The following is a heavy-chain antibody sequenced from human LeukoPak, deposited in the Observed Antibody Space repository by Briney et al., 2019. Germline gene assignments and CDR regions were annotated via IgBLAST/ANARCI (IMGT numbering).Heavy chain of an antibody. CDR3: GRVGGRIGAYYAMDV. Sequence: ASVKVSCKASGDTFATYYTHWMRQTPGQGLEWMGWINSNSGATKYVQKFQGRVTMTRDTSISTAYMELSSLRSDDTAVCYCGRVGGRIGAYYAMDVWGQGTTVTVS. V-gene: IGHV1-2*02. CDR1: GDTFATYY. CDR2: INSNSGAT. D-gene: IGHD3-16*01. J-gene: IGHJ6*02.